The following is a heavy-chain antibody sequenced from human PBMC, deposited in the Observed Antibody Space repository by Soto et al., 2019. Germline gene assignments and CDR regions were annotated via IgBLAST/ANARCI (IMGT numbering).Heavy chain of an antibody. CDR1: GYIFTSYY. V-gene: IGHV1-46*03. CDR3: TRDFAGAPRRGSWNDAFDI. D-gene: IGHD1-1*01. CDR2: INPGAGGT. J-gene: IGHJ3*02. Sequence: GASVKVSCKASGYIFTSYYIHWVRQAPGQGLEWMGIINPGAGGTSYTQKFQGRVTMTRDTSTSTVYMELSSLGSDDTAVYYCTRDFAGAPRRGSWNDAFDIWGQGKMVTVS.